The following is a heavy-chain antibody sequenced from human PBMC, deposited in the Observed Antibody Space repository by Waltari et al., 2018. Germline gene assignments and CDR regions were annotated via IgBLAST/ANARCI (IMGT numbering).Heavy chain of an antibody. D-gene: IGHD1-7*01. Sequence: QIQIMQSGAEVKKPGASVKVSCQASGYTFTASSIHWARQAPGQGLEWRGWINSNTGGADCAQSFQGRVTVTRDTSISTVYMELSGLTSDDTAVYYCAREALGGTKAFDMWGQGTMVTVSS. CDR2: INSNTGGA. J-gene: IGHJ3*02. CDR3: AREALGGTKAFDM. V-gene: IGHV1-2*02. CDR1: GYTFTASS.